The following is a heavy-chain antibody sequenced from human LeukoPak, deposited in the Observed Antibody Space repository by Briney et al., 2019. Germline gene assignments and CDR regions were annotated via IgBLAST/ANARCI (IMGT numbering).Heavy chain of an antibody. D-gene: IGHD2-15*01. CDR1: GFSFNSFS. Sequence: GGSLRLSCAASGFSFNSFSMNWVRLTPGKGLEWVSGINWNSGSTGYADSVKGRFTISRDNAKNSLYLQMNSLRAEDTALYYCAREVVGYYMDVWGKGTTVTVSS. CDR3: AREVVGYYMDV. V-gene: IGHV3-20*04. CDR2: INWNSGST. J-gene: IGHJ6*03.